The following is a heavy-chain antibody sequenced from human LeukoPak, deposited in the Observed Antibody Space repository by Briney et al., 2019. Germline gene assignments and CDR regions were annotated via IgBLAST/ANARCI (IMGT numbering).Heavy chain of an antibody. CDR3: ARVQQYDKFDY. CDR2: ISWNGRNT. CDR1: GFTFSNAW. D-gene: IGHD3-22*01. V-gene: IGHV3-20*04. Sequence: GGSLRLSCAASGFTFSNAWMSWVRQAPGKGLEWVSGISWNGRNTAYAESLKGRFTISRDNAKNSLYLQMNSLRAEDTAFYYCARVQQYDKFDYWGQGTLVTVSS. J-gene: IGHJ4*02.